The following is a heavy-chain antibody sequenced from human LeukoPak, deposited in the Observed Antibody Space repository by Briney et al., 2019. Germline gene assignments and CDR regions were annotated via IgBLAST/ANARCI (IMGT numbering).Heavy chain of an antibody. Sequence: PGGSLRLSCAASGFTFSDYYMSWIRQAPGKGLEWVSYISSGGSTIYYVDSVKGRFTISRDNAKNSLYLQMNSLRAEDTAVYYCARVPLPYYYYMDVWGKGTTVTVSS. J-gene: IGHJ6*03. CDR2: ISSGGSTI. V-gene: IGHV3-11*01. CDR3: ARVPLPYYYYMDV. D-gene: IGHD1-14*01. CDR1: GFTFSDYY.